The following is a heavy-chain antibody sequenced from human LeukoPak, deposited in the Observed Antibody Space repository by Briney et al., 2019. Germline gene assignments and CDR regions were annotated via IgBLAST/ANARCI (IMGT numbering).Heavy chain of an antibody. CDR2: INSSGGST. CDR3: AREGGVDSSGYYLSY. Sequence: GASVKVSCKASGYTFTSYYMHWVRQAPGQGLEWMGIINSSGGSTSYAQKFQGRVTMTRDTSTSTVYMELSSLRSEDTAVYYCAREGGVDSSGYYLSYWGQGTLVTVSS. J-gene: IGHJ4*02. D-gene: IGHD3-22*01. CDR1: GYTFTSYY. V-gene: IGHV1-46*01.